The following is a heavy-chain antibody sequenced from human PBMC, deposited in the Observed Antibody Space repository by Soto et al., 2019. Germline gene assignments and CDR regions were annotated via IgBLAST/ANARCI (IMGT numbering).Heavy chain of an antibody. CDR2: IYYSGST. Sequence: QLQLQESGPGLVKPSETLSLPCTVSGGSISSSSYYWGWIRQPPGKGLEWIGSIYYSGSTYYNPSLRSRVTISEDTSKNQFSLKLSSVTAADTALYYCARHHSHSSSDVDPWGQGTLVTVSS. D-gene: IGHD6-13*01. V-gene: IGHV4-39*01. CDR1: GGSISSSSYY. J-gene: IGHJ5*02. CDR3: ARHHSHSSSDVDP.